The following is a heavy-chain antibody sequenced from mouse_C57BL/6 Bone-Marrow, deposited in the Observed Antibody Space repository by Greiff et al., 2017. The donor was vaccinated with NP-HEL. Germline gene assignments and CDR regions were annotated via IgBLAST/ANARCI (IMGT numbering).Heavy chain of an antibody. CDR3: ARSGAAQATFHY. Sequence: VQLQESGPELVKPGASVKISCKASGYAFSSSWMNWVKQRPGKGLEWIGRIYPGDGDTNYNGKFKGKATLTADKSSSTAYMQLSSLTSEDSAVYFCARSGAAQATFHYWGQGTTLTVSS. CDR2: IYPGDGDT. J-gene: IGHJ2*01. CDR1: GYAFSSSW. D-gene: IGHD3-2*02. V-gene: IGHV1-82*01.